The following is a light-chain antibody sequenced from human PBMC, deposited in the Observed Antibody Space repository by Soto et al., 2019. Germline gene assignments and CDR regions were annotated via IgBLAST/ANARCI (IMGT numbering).Light chain of an antibody. J-gene: IGLJ1*01. CDR1: SSDVGSYNL. V-gene: IGLV2-23*02. CDR2: EVS. Sequence: QSALTKPASVSGSHRQSITISCTGTSSDVGSYNLVSWYQQHPGKAPKLMIYEVSKRPSGVSNRFSGSKSGNTASLTISGLQAEDEADYYCCSYAGSSYVFGTGTKVTVL. CDR3: CSYAGSSYV.